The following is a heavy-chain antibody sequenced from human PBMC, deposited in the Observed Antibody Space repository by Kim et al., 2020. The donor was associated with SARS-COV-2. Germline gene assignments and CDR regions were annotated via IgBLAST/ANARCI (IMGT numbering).Heavy chain of an antibody. CDR1: GFNFNSYS. V-gene: IGHV3-48*02. Sequence: GGSLRLSCTVSGFNFNSYSMNWVRQAPGKGLEWVSYISSSSSTVYYAGSVRGRFTISRDNAKNSLFLQMNSLRDDDAADYYCARCPLSLIRVRGMISTPLFVHYNMDPWGRGTAVTVSS. CDR2: ISSSSSTV. D-gene: IGHD3-10*01. J-gene: IGHJ6*02. CDR3: ARCPLSLIRVRGMISTPLFVHYNMDP.